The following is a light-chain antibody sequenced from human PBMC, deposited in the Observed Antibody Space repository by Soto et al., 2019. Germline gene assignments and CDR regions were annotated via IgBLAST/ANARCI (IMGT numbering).Light chain of an antibody. CDR3: GSYSSSGTLYV. J-gene: IGLJ1*01. CDR2: DVS. V-gene: IGLV2-14*03. Sequence: QSALTQPASVSGSPGQPISISCTGTSSDVGGYNHVSWYQHHPGKAPKLMIYDVSNRPSGISNRFSGSKSGNTASLTISGLQAEDEADYYCGSYSSSGTLYVFGTGTKVTVL. CDR1: SSDVGGYNH.